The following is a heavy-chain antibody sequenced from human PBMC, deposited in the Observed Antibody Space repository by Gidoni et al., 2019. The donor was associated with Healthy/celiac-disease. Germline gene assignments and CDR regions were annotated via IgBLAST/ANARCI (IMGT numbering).Heavy chain of an antibody. Sequence: STYYNPSLKSRVTISVDTSKNQFSLKLSSVTAADTAVYYCARRYSSSPNWFDPWGQGTLVTVSS. CDR2: ST. J-gene: IGHJ5*02. V-gene: IGHV4-39*01. CDR3: ARRYSSSPNWFDP. D-gene: IGHD6-13*01.